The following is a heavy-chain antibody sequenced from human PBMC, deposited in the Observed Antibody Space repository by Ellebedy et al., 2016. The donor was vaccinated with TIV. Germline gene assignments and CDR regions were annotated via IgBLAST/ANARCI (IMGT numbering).Heavy chain of an antibody. CDR2: ISSSSSYI. CDR3: ARGTYRVLSPFDY. D-gene: IGHD3-3*01. V-gene: IGHV3-21*01. Sequence: GGSLRLSCAASGFTFSSYSMNWVRQAPGKGLEWVSSISSSSSYIYYADSVKGRFTISRDNAKNSLYLQMNSLRAEDTAVYYCARGTYRVLSPFDYWGQGTLVTVSS. J-gene: IGHJ4*02. CDR1: GFTFSSYS.